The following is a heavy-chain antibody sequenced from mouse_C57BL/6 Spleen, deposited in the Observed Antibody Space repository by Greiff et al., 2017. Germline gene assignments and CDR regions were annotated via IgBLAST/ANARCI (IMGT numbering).Heavy chain of an antibody. D-gene: IGHD1-1*01. CDR1: GYSITSGYY. Sequence: EVKLVESGPGLVKPSQSLSLTCSVTGYSITSGYYWNWIRQFPGNKLEWMGYISYDGSNNYNPSLKNRISITRDTSKNQFFLKLNSVTTEDTATYYCARERIYYYGSSYWYFDVWGTGTTVTVSS. J-gene: IGHJ1*03. V-gene: IGHV3-6*01. CDR3: ARERIYYYGSSYWYFDV. CDR2: ISYDGSN.